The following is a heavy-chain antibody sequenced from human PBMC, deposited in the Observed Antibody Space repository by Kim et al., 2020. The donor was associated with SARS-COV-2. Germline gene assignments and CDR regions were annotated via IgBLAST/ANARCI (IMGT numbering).Heavy chain of an antibody. CDR1: ESTFRSYW. Sequence: GGSLRLSCTASESTFRSYWMHWVRQAPGKGLVWVSRINSDGSTTNYADSVKGRFSISRDNAKNTLYLQMNSLRAEDTAVYYCTRDKENNGWYPWGQGTLVTVSS. V-gene: IGHV3-74*01. CDR3: TRDKENNGWYP. D-gene: IGHD6-19*01. CDR2: INSDGSTT. J-gene: IGHJ5*02.